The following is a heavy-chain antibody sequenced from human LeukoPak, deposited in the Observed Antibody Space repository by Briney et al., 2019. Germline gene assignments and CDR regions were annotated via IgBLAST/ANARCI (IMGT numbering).Heavy chain of an antibody. Sequence: PGGSLRLSCVVSGFTVSSNYMSWVRQAPGKGLEWVSVLYSGGNTYHADSVKGRFTISRDNSKNTLYLQMNSLRAEDTAVYYCARDQQQLVPYGMDVWGQGTTVTVPS. CDR2: LYSGGNT. D-gene: IGHD6-13*01. J-gene: IGHJ6*02. V-gene: IGHV3-53*01. CDR3: ARDQQQLVPYGMDV. CDR1: GFTVSSNY.